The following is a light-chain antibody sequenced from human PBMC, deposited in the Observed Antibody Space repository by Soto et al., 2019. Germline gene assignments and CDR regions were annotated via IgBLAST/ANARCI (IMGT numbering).Light chain of an antibody. J-gene: IGKJ1*01. Sequence: EIVLTQSPGTLSLSPGERATLSCRASQSISSNYLAWYQQKPDQAPRLLIYGASSRATDIPDRFSGSGSGTDFTLTISRLEPEDFAVYYCQHYGSSRWTFGQGTKVEIK. CDR3: QHYGSSRWT. V-gene: IGKV3-20*01. CDR2: GAS. CDR1: QSISSNY.